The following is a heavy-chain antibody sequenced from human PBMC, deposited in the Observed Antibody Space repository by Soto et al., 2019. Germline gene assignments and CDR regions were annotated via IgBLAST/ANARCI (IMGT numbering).Heavy chain of an antibody. V-gene: IGHV3-21*01. Sequence: PGGSLRLSCAAAGFTFSSYSMNWVRQAPGKGLEWVSSISSSSSYIYYADSVKGRSTISRDNAKNSLYLQMNSLRAEDTAVYYCARDDWRFGELSRFDYYYYYYGMDVWGQGTTVTVSS. D-gene: IGHD3-10*01. CDR3: ARDDWRFGELSRFDYYYYYYGMDV. CDR2: ISSSSSYI. J-gene: IGHJ6*02. CDR1: GFTFSSYS.